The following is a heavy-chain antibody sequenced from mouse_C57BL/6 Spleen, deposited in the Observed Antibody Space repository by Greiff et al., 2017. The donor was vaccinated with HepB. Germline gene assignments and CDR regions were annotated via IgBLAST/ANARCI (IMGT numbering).Heavy chain of an antibody. CDR2: IYPGSGST. J-gene: IGHJ4*01. CDR1: GYTFTSYW. D-gene: IGHD2-5*01. V-gene: IGHV1-55*01. Sequence: VQLQQPGAELVKPGASVKMSCKASGYTFTSYWITWVKQRPGQGLEWIGDIYPGSGSTNYNEKFKSKATLTVDTSSSTAYMQLSSLTSEDSAVYYCARPTIVRGYAMDYWGQGTSVTVSS. CDR3: ARPTIVRGYAMDY.